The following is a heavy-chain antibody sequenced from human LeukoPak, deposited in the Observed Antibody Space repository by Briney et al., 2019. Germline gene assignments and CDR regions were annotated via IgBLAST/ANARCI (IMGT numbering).Heavy chain of an antibody. Sequence: GGTLRLSCAVSGFTFSSYGMHWVRQAPGKGPEWVAVIWYDGSNKYYADSVKGRFTIARDNAENSLYLQMDSLGDADTAVYYCARDPVRRFDHWGEGTLVTVSS. D-gene: IGHD2-8*01. CDR3: ARDPVRRFDH. J-gene: IGHJ4*02. CDR1: GFTFSSYG. CDR2: IWYDGSNK. V-gene: IGHV3-33*01.